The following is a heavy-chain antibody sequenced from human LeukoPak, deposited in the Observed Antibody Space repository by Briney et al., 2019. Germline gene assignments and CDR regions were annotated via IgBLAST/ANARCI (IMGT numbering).Heavy chain of an antibody. CDR3: ARQPGSGAGYYMDV. CDR2: IYYSGST. Sequence: SETLSLTCTVSGGSISSSSYYWGWIRQPPGKGLEWIGSIYYSGSTYYNPSLKSRVTISVDTSKNQFSLKLSSVTAADTAVYYCARQPGSGAGYYMDVWGKGTTVTISS. CDR1: GGSISSSSYY. D-gene: IGHD2-15*01. V-gene: IGHV4-39*01. J-gene: IGHJ6*03.